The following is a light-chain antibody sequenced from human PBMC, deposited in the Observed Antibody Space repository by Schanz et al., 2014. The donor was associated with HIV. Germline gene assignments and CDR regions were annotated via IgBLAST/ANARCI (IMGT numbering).Light chain of an antibody. J-gene: IGKJ4*01. V-gene: IGKV3-20*01. CDR3: QQYGSSPPLT. Sequence: EIVLTQSPVTLSLSPGERATLSCRASQTVSSRFIVWYQQEPGQPPRLLIYGASSRATGISDRFSGSGSGTDFTLTISRLEPEDFAVYYCQQYGSSPPLTFGGGTKVEIK. CDR2: GAS. CDR1: QTVSSRF.